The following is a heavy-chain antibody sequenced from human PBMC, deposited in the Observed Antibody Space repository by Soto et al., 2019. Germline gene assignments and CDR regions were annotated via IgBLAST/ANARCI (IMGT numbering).Heavy chain of an antibody. D-gene: IGHD3-22*01. V-gene: IGHV3-11*05. CDR1: GFTFSDYY. J-gene: IGHJ4*02. Sequence: QVQLVESGGGLVKPGGSLRLSCAASGFTFSDYYMSWIRQAPGKGLEWVPYISSSSSYRNYADSVKGRFTISRDNAKNSLYLQMNSLRAEDTAVYYCATGQYYYDSSGYYYSWGQGTLVTVSS. CDR3: ATGQYYYDSSGYYYS. CDR2: ISSSSSYR.